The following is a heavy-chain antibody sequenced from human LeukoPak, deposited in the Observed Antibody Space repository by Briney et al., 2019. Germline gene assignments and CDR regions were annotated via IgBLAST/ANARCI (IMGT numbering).Heavy chain of an antibody. D-gene: IGHD2-2*01. V-gene: IGHV3-33*01. Sequence: PGGSLRLPCSASGFTFSTYGMHWVRQAPGKGLEWVAVIWLDGSNKYSADSVRGRFTISRDNSRNTLYLQMNNLRAEDTAIYYCARAGCSTTSCSHNNEIVGDYWGQGTLVTVSS. CDR3: ARAGCSTTSCSHNNEIVGDY. CDR2: IWLDGSNK. J-gene: IGHJ4*01. CDR1: GFTFSTYG.